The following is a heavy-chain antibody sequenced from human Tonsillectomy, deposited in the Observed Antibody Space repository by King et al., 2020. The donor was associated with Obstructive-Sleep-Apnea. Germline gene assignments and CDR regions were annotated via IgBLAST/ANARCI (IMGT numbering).Heavy chain of an antibody. CDR1: GGSISSSSYY. V-gene: IGHV4-39*07. Sequence: QLQESGPGLVKPSETLSLTCTVSGGSISSSSYYWDWIRQPPGKGLEWIGNIYYRGSTYYNPSLKSRVTISVDTSKNQFSLKVSSVTAADTAVYYCARSYSSSWYMGWFDPWGQGTLVTVSS. D-gene: IGHD6-13*01. CDR3: ARSYSSSWYMGWFDP. CDR2: IYYRGST. J-gene: IGHJ5*02.